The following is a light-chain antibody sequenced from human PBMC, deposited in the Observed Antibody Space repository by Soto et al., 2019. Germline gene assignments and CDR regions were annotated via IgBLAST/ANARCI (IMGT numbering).Light chain of an antibody. CDR3: QQLNTFPPFFT. Sequence: DIQLTQSPSSLSASVGDRVTITCRASQGIRSYLAWYQQRPGKAPELLIYGASTLRPGGASRFSGSGSGTEFTLTISSLQPEDFATYFCQQLNTFPPFFTFGPGTKVDIK. CDR1: QGIRSY. CDR2: GAS. J-gene: IGKJ3*01. V-gene: IGKV1-9*01.